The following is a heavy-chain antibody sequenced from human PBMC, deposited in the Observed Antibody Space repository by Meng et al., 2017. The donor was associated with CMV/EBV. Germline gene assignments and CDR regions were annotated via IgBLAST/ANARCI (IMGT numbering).Heavy chain of an antibody. V-gene: IGHV4-34*01. CDR1: GGSFSGYY. D-gene: IGHD2-2*01. J-gene: IGHJ5*02. CDR2: INHSGST. CDR3: ARTRYCSSTSCYSRKYNWFDP. Sequence: SETLSLTCAVYGGSFSGYYWSWIRQPPGKGLEWIGEINHSGSTNYNPSLKSRVTISVDTSKNQFSLKLSSVTAADTAVYYCARTRYCSSTSCYSRKYNWFDPWGQGTLVTVSS.